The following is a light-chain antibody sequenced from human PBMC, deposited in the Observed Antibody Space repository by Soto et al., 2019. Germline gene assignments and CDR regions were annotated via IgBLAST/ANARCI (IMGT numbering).Light chain of an antibody. V-gene: IGKV3-20*01. CDR2: DAS. CDR1: QSVSSY. CDR3: QQYGSSIKT. Sequence: ETVMTQSPATLSLSPEERATLSCRASQSVSSYLAWYQQKPGQAPRLLIYDASNRATGIPDRFSGSGSGTDFTLTISRLEPEDFAVYYCQQYGSSIKTFGQGTKVDIK. J-gene: IGKJ1*01.